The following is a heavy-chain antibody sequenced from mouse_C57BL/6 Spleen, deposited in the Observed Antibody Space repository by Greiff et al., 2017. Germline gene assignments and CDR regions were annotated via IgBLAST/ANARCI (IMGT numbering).Heavy chain of an antibody. Sequence: EVKLVESGGGLVKPGGSLKLSCAASGFTSSDYGMHWVRQAPEKGLEWVAYISSGSSTIYYADTVKGRFTISRDNAKNTLFLQMTSLRSEDTAMYYCARKYYSNMDYWGQGTSVTVSS. CDR1: GFTSSDYG. CDR2: ISSGSSTI. V-gene: IGHV5-17*01. CDR3: ARKYYSNMDY. J-gene: IGHJ4*01. D-gene: IGHD2-5*01.